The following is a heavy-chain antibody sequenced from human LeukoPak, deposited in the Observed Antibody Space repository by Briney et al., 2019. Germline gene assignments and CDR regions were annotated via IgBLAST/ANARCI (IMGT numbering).Heavy chain of an antibody. CDR2: ISGSGSRT. Sequence: SGGSLRLSCAASRFTFVNYAMSWVRQAPGKGLEWVSAISGSGSRTYYADSVKGRFTISRDNSNNTLYLQMNSLRVEDTAVYYYAKAGGATYYYYYHMDVWGKGTTVTVSS. V-gene: IGHV3-23*01. J-gene: IGHJ6*03. D-gene: IGHD1-26*01. CDR3: AKAGGATYYYYYHMDV. CDR1: RFTFVNYA.